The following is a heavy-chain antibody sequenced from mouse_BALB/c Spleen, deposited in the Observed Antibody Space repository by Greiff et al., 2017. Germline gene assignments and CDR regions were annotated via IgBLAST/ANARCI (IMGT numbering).Heavy chain of an antibody. CDR2: IWAGGST. Sequence: VQRVESGPGLVAPSQSLSITCTVSGFSLTSYGVHWVRQPPGKGLEWLGVIWAGGSTNYNSALMSRLSISKDNSKSQVFLKMNSLQTDDTAMYYCARDKNGNYLYYAMDYWGQGTSVTVSS. J-gene: IGHJ4*01. CDR1: GFSLTSYG. CDR3: ARDKNGNYLYYAMDY. D-gene: IGHD2-1*01. V-gene: IGHV2-9*02.